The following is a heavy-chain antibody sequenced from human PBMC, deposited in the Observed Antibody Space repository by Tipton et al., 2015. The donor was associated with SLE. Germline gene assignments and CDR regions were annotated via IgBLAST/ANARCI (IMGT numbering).Heavy chain of an antibody. V-gene: IGHV4-31*03. CDR3: ARDLYDFWSGYTPSGTMDV. J-gene: IGHJ6*04. D-gene: IGHD3-3*01. Sequence: TLSLTCSVSGGSFSNDDYYWSWIRQHPGEGLEWIGLIYYSGSTYYNPSLRSRVTISVDTSKNQFSLKLNSVTAADTAVYYCARDLYDFWSGYTPSGTMDVWGKGTTVTVSA. CDR1: GGSFSNDDYY. CDR2: IYYSGST.